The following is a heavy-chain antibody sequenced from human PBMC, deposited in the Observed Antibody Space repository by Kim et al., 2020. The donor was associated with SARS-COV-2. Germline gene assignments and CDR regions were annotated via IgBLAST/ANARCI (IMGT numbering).Heavy chain of an antibody. J-gene: IGHJ4*02. Sequence: TNYADSEKGRLTISRDNAKNSLYLQKNSLRAEDTAVYYCARGHSSGWYDYWGQGTLIPVSS. CDR2: T. D-gene: IGHD6-19*01. V-gene: IGHV3-11*05. CDR3: ARGHSSGWYDY.